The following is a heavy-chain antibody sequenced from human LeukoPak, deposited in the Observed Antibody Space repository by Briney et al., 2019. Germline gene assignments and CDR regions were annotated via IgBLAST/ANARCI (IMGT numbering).Heavy chain of an antibody. CDR1: GFTFSSYG. CDR2: ISYDGSNK. CDR3: ARLYYDILTGHP. J-gene: IGHJ5*02. V-gene: IGHV3-30*19. Sequence: GGSLRLSCAASGFTFSSYGMHWVRQAPGKGLEWVAVISYDGSNKYYADSVKGRFTISRDNSKNTLYLQMNSLRAEDTAVYYCARLYYDILTGHPWGQGTLVTVSS. D-gene: IGHD3-9*01.